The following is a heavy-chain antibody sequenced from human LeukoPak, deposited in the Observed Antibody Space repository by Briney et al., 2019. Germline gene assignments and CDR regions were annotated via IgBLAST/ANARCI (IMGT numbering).Heavy chain of an antibody. D-gene: IGHD4-23*01. V-gene: IGHV4-59*01. CDR2: IYYSGST. CDR1: GGSISSYY. J-gene: IGHJ4*02. CDR3: ARGGGNSSIVLDY. Sequence: PSETLSLTCTVSGGSISSYYWSWIRQPPGQGLEWIGYIYYSGSTNYNPSLKSRVTISVDTSKNQFSLKLSSVTAADTAVYYCARGGGNSSIVLDYWGQGTLVTVSS.